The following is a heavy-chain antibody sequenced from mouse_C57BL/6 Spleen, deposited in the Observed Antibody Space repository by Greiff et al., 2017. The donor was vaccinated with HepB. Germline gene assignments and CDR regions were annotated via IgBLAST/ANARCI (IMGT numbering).Heavy chain of an antibody. CDR3: ARPIYDGYYGDWYFDV. J-gene: IGHJ1*03. D-gene: IGHD2-3*01. Sequence: QVQLQQPGAELVKPGASVKLSCKASGYTFTSYWMHWVKQRPGRGLEWIGRIDPNSGGTKYNEKFKSKATLTVDKPSSTAYLQLSSLTSEDSAVYYCARPIYDGYYGDWYFDVWGTGTTVTVAS. CDR1: GYTFTSYW. CDR2: IDPNSGGT. V-gene: IGHV1-72*01.